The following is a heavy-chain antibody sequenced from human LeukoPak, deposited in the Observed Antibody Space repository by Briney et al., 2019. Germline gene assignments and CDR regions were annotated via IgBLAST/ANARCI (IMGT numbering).Heavy chain of an antibody. V-gene: IGHV3-74*01. CDR1: GFTFSHYW. Sequence: PGGSLRPSCAASGFTFSHYWMHWVRQDPGKGLVWVSRINSDGGSTDYADSVKGRFTISRDNAENTLYLQMNSLRAEDTAVYYCARSGDLGYYYMDVWGKGTTVTVSS. CDR3: ARSGDLGYYYMDV. D-gene: IGHD4-17*01. CDR2: INSDGGST. J-gene: IGHJ6*03.